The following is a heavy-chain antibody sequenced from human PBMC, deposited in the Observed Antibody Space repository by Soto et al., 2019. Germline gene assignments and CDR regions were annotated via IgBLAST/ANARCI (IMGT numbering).Heavy chain of an antibody. CDR3: AKGEGFLDS. J-gene: IGHJ4*02. V-gene: IGHV1-18*01. Sequence: QVQLVQSGAEVKKPGASVKVSCKASGYTFINYGITWVRQAPGQGLEWMGWITPYNGNTNYAQKHQGRVTMTTDTYTSTADMEVRSLRSDGTAVYYCAKGEGFLDSCGQGTLVTVSS. CDR1: GYTFINYG. CDR2: ITPYNGNT. D-gene: IGHD2-15*01.